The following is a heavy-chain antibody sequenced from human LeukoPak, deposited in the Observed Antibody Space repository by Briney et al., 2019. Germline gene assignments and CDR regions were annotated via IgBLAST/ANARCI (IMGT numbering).Heavy chain of an antibody. CDR2: ISSDGSST. Sequence: GGSLRLSCAASGFTFSSYWMHWVRHAPGKGLVWVSCISSDGSSTTYADSVKGRFTISRDNAKNTLYLQMNSLRAEDTAVYYCARVGLYCSGGSCYDCWGQGTLVTVSS. J-gene: IGHJ4*02. V-gene: IGHV3-74*03. CDR1: GFTFSSYW. D-gene: IGHD2-15*01. CDR3: ARVGLYCSGGSCYDC.